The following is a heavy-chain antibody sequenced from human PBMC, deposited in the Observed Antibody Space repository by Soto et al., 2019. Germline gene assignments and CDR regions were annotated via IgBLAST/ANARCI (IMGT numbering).Heavy chain of an antibody. D-gene: IGHD3-3*01. J-gene: IGHJ4*01. Sequence: QVQLVESGGGVVQPGRSLRLSCAASGFTFTTYSMHWVRQAPGKGLEWVAVISNVGNNKYYADSVKGRFTISRDNSKNTVSLQMNSMRADDTAVYYCARGGNAIFGVVIIYYWGHGTLVTVSS. CDR1: GFTFTTYS. CDR3: ARGGNAIFGVVIIYY. CDR2: ISNVGNNK. V-gene: IGHV3-30-3*01.